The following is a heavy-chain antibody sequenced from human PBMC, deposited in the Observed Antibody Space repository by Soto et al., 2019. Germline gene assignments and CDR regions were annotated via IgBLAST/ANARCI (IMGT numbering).Heavy chain of an antibody. V-gene: IGHV5-10-1*01. CDR1: GYSFAGYW. Sequence: PRESLKISCKGSGYSFAGYWITWVRQKPGKGLEWMGRIDPSDSQTYYSPSFRGHVTISVTKSITTVFLQWSSLRASDTAMYYCARQIYDSDTGPNSQYYFDSWGQGTPVTVSS. CDR3: ARQIYDSDTGPNSQYYFDS. J-gene: IGHJ4*02. CDR2: IDPSDSQT. D-gene: IGHD3-22*01.